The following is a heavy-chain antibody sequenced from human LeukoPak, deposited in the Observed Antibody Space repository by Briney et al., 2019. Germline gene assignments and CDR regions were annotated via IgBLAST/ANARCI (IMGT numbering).Heavy chain of an antibody. Sequence: AGSLRLSCSASGFTFSSYAMHWVRQAPGKGLEYVSAISSNGGSTYYADSVKGRFTISRDNSKNTLYLQMSSLRAEDTAVYYCVKDRIGGYYYDSSGYYSGAFDIWGQGTMVTASS. CDR1: GFTFSSYA. J-gene: IGHJ3*02. CDR3: VKDRIGGYYYDSSGYYSGAFDI. V-gene: IGHV3-64D*06. CDR2: ISSNGGST. D-gene: IGHD3-22*01.